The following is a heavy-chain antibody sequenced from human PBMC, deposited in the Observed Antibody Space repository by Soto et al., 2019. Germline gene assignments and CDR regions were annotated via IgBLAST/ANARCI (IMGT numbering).Heavy chain of an antibody. Sequence: QVQLQESGPGLVKPSQTLSLTCTVSGGSISSGGYYWSWIRQHPGKGLEWIGYIYYSGSTYYNPSRMGRVAISVEPSKNQFSLKLSAVTAADTAVYYCARGGLGYCSGGSCYSAELSRYYYGMDVWGQGTTVTVSS. D-gene: IGHD2-15*01. V-gene: IGHV4-31*03. CDR1: GGSISSGGYY. CDR2: IYYSGST. CDR3: ARGGLGYCSGGSCYSAELSRYYYGMDV. J-gene: IGHJ6*02.